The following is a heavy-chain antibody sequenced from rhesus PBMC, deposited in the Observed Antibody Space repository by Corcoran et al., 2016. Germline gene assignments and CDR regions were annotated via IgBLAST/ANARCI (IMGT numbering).Heavy chain of an antibody. J-gene: IGHJ4*01. CDR3: ASGSGSYTYFDY. CDR2: IYGSGSST. Sequence: QLQLQESGPGLVKPSETLSVTCAVSGGSISSSYWSWIRQAPGKGLEWIGYIYGSGSSTNYNPSLKGRVTLSVDTSKNRLSLKLSSVTAADTAVYYCASGSGSYTYFDYWGQGVLVTVSS. V-gene: IGHV4-169*02. D-gene: IGHD3-16*01. CDR1: GGSISSSY.